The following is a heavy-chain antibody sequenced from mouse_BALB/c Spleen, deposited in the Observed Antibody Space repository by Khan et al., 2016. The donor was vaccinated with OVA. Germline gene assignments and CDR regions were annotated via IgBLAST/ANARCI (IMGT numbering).Heavy chain of an antibody. D-gene: IGHD1-3*01. J-gene: IGHJ3*01. CDR1: CDSITSGF. CDR3: ARSTYKYAFAY. V-gene: IGHV3-8*02. CDR2: MIYSGYT. Sequence: EVQLQESGPSLVQPSQTLSLTCSVTCDSITSGFWSWIRKFPGNKLEYMGYMIYSGYTYYNPSLKGRFSITRHTSKNQYYLQLNSVTTEDTATYYCARSTYKYAFAYWGQGTLVTVSA.